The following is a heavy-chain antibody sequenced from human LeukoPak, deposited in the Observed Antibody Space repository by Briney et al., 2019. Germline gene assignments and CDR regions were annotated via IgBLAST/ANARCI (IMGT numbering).Heavy chain of an antibody. CDR2: ISAYNDNT. Sequence: ASVKVSCKASGYTFTIYDISWVRQAPGQGLEWMGWISAYNDNTNYAQKLQGRVTMTRDTSTSTVYMELSSLRSEDTAVYYCARGLLRGSGLDYWGQGTLVTVSS. CDR1: GYTFTIYD. D-gene: IGHD3-22*01. J-gene: IGHJ4*02. CDR3: ARGLLRGSGLDY. V-gene: IGHV1-18*01.